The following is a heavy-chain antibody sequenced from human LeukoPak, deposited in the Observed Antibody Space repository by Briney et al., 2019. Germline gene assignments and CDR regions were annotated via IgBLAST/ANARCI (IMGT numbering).Heavy chain of an antibody. J-gene: IGHJ4*02. CDR1: SGSFSGYY. CDR3: ARGDRTYGGFDY. CDR2: ISHSGST. Sequence: PSETLSLTCAVYSGSFSGYYWSWIRQPPGKGLEWIGEISHSGSTNYNPSLKSRVTISVDTSKNQFSLKLSSVTAADTAVYYCARGDRTYGGFDYWSQGTLVTVSS. V-gene: IGHV4-34*01. D-gene: IGHD4-17*01.